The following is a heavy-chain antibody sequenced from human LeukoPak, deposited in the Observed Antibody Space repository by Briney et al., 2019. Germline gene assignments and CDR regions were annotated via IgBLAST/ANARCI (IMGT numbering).Heavy chain of an antibody. Sequence: GASVKVSCKASGYTFTSYGTSWVRQAPGQGLEWMGWISAYNGNTNYAQKLQGRVTMTTDTSTSTAYMELRNLRSDDTAVYYCARYLDDYDILTGYYRGFDYWGQGTLVTVSS. CDR2: ISAYNGNT. CDR3: ARYLDDYDILTGYYRGFDY. CDR1: GYTFTSYG. V-gene: IGHV1-18*01. J-gene: IGHJ4*02. D-gene: IGHD3-9*01.